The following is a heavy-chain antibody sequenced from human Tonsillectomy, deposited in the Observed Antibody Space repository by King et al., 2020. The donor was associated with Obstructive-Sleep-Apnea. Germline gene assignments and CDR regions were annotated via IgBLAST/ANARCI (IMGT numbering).Heavy chain of an antibody. D-gene: IGHD6-13*01. CDR1: GGTFSSYA. Sequence: VQLVESGAEVKKPGSSVKVSCKASGGTFSSYAISWVRQAPGQGLEWMGGIIPILGIANYAQKFQGRVTITADKSTSTAYMELSSLRSEDTAVYYCAREKGRIAAAGSLIDYWGQGTLVTVSS. CDR2: IIPILGIA. V-gene: IGHV1-69*10. J-gene: IGHJ4*02. CDR3: AREKGRIAAAGSLIDY.